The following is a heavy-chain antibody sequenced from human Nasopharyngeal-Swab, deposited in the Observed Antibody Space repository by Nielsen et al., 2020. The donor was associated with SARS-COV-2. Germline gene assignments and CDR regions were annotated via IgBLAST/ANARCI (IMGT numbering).Heavy chain of an antibody. CDR2: IYPGDSDT. V-gene: IGHV5-51*01. Sequence: GESLKISCKGSGYSFSTYWIAWVRQMPGKGLQWMGMIYPGDSDTRNSPSFQDHITISADKSTNTAYLQWSSLKASDTAIYYCARGVGIAAQNWFDPWGQGTLVTVSS. J-gene: IGHJ5*02. CDR3: ARGVGIAAQNWFDP. D-gene: IGHD6-6*01. CDR1: GYSFSTYW.